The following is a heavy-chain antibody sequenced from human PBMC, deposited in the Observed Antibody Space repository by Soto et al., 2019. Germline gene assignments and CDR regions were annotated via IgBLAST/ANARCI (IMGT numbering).Heavy chain of an antibody. V-gene: IGHV4-39*01. CDR2: IYYSGST. D-gene: IGHD6-19*01. Sequence: PSETLSLTCTVSGGSISSSSYYWGWIRQPPGKGLEWIGSIYYSGSTYYNPSLKSRVTISVDTSKNQFSLKLSSVTAADTAVYYCARQSAVARPGDFDYWGQGTLVTVST. CDR1: GGSISSSSYY. CDR3: ARQSAVARPGDFDY. J-gene: IGHJ4*02.